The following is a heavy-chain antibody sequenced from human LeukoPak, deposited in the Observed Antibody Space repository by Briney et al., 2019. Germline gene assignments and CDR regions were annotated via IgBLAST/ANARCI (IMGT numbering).Heavy chain of an antibody. CDR3: ARVVGRYCSSTSCCIDY. D-gene: IGHD2-2*01. CDR1: GGSISTYY. J-gene: IGHJ4*02. V-gene: IGHV4-59*01. CDR2: IYDSGST. Sequence: SETLSLTCTVSGGSISTYYWSWLRQPPGKGLEWIGYIYDSGSTNYNPSLKSRVTISEDTSKRQFSLNLRSVTAADTAVYYCARVVGRYCSSTSCCIDYWGQGTLVTVSS.